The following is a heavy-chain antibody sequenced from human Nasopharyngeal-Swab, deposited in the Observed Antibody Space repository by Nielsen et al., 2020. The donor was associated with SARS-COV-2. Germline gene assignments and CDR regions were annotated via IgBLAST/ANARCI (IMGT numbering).Heavy chain of an antibody. Sequence: GGSLRLSCAVSGFTFSSYEMNWVRQAPGKGLEWVSYISSSGSTIYYADSVKGRFTISRDNAKNSLYLQMNSLRAEDTALYYCANLNDYGDYGGLGIWGQGTMVTVSS. J-gene: IGHJ3*02. CDR3: ANLNDYGDYGGLGI. CDR1: GFTFSSYE. D-gene: IGHD4-17*01. CDR2: ISSSGSTI. V-gene: IGHV3-48*03.